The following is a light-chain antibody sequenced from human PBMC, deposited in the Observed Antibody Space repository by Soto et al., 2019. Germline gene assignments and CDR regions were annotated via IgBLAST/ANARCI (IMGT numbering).Light chain of an antibody. CDR1: SSDVGGYNY. CDR3: QSYDSSLSGPWV. Sequence: QSALTQPASVSGSPGQSITISCTGTSSDVGGYNYVSWYQQHPGKAPKLMIYEVSNRPSGVSNRFSGSKSGNTASLTISGLQAEDEADYYCQSYDSSLSGPWVFGGGTQLTVL. CDR2: EVS. V-gene: IGLV2-14*01. J-gene: IGLJ3*02.